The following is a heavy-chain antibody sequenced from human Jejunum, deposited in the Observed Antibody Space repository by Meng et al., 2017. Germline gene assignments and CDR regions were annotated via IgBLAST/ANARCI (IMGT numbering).Heavy chain of an antibody. D-gene: IGHD3-10*01. CDR2: LSASGETI. V-gene: IGHV3-23*01. Sequence: GESLKISCTCSGFTFSDYAMSWVRQAPGKGPEWVSALSASGETIYYTDSVKGRFTISRDNSRNTQYLEMNSLRAEDTALYYCASWREGSGSYFENWGQGTLVTVSS. CDR3: ASWREGSGSYFEN. CDR1: GFTFSDYA. J-gene: IGHJ4*02.